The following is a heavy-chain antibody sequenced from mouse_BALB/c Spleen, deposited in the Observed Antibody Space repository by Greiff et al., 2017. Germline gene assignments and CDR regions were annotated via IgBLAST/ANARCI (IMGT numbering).Heavy chain of an antibody. Sequence: EVMLVESGGGLVKPGGSLKLSCAASGFTFSSYAMSWVRQSPEKRLEWVAEISSGGSYTYYPDTVTGRFTISRDNAKNTLYLEMSSLRSEDTAMYCCARLTTATRFDYWGQGTTLTVSS. J-gene: IGHJ2*01. CDR2: ISSGGSYT. V-gene: IGHV5-9-4*01. CDR1: GFTFSSYA. CDR3: ARLTTATRFDY. D-gene: IGHD1-2*01.